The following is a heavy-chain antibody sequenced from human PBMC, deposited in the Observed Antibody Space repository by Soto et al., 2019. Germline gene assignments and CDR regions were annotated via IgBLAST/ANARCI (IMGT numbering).Heavy chain of an antibody. V-gene: IGHV3-21*06. CDR1: GFTFSSYS. J-gene: IGHJ6*02. Sequence: PGGSLRLSCAASGFTFSSYSMNWVRQAPGKGLEWVSSISSSSSYIYYADSVKGRFTISRDNSKNLLYLQVNSLRTEDTAVYYCVRRSTVSYYAVDVWGQGTTVTVSS. D-gene: IGHD4-17*01. CDR2: ISSSSSYI. CDR3: VRRSTVSYYAVDV.